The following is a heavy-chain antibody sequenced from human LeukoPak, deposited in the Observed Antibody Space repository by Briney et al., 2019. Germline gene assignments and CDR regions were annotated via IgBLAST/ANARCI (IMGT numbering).Heavy chain of an antibody. J-gene: IGHJ4*02. Sequence: ASVKVSCKASGYISTSYDINWVRQATGQGREWMGWMNPNSGNTGYPQKFQGRVTMTRNTSISTAYMDLSSVRSEDTAVYYCARVGATFVSDYWGQGTLVTVSS. CDR3: ARVGATFVSDY. CDR1: GYISTSYD. CDR2: MNPNSGNT. V-gene: IGHV1-8*01. D-gene: IGHD1-26*01.